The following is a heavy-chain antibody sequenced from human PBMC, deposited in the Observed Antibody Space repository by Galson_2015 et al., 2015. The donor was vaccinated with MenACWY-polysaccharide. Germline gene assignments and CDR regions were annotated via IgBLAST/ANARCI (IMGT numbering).Heavy chain of an antibody. Sequence: NGRANQNPLLESRVTISLDRSKNQFSLRLNSVTAADTAMYYCAREPTYSGSFGWFDSWGQGTLVTVSP. CDR3: AREPTYSGSFGWFDS. V-gene: IGHV4-59*01. CDR2: NGRA. D-gene: IGHD1-26*01. J-gene: IGHJ5*01.